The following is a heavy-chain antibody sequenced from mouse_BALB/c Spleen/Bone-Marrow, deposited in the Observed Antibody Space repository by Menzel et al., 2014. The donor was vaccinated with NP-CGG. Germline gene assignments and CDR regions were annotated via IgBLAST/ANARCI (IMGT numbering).Heavy chain of an antibody. Sequence: VQLQQSGAELVKPGASVKLSGTASGFNIKDTYMHWVKQRPEQGLEWIGRIDPANGNTKYDPKFQGKATITADTSSNTAYLQLSSLTSEDTAVYYCAVYDYEGFAYWGQGTLVTVSA. CDR3: AVYDYEGFAY. CDR2: IDPANGNT. V-gene: IGHV14-3*02. CDR1: GFNIKDTY. D-gene: IGHD2-4*01. J-gene: IGHJ3*01.